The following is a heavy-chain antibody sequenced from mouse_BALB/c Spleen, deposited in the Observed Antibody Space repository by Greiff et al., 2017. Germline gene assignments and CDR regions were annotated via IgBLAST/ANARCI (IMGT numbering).Heavy chain of an antibody. D-gene: IGHD1-1*01. CDR3: ARSAPYGSSHYWYFDV. CDR2: ILPGSGST. CDR1: GYTFSSYW. J-gene: IGHJ1*01. V-gene: IGHV1-9*01. Sequence: QVQLQQSGAELMKPGASVKISCKATGYTFSSYWIEWVKQRPGHGLEWIGEILPGSGSTNYNEKFKGKATFTADTSSNTAYMQLSSLTSEDSAVYYCARSAPYGSSHYWYFDVWGAGTTVTVSS.